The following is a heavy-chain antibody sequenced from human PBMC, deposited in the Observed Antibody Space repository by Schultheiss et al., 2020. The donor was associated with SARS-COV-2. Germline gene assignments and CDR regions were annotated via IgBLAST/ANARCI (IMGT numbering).Heavy chain of an antibody. V-gene: IGHV4-34*01. D-gene: IGHD6-13*01. CDR2: IYYSGSA. J-gene: IGHJ4*02. Sequence: SETLSLTCAVYGGSFSDYHWTWIRQPPGKGLEWIGSIYYSGSAYYNPSLKSRVTISVDTSKNQFSLKLSSVTAADTAVYYCARGRYSSSQFDYWGQGTLVTVSS. CDR3: ARGRYSSSQFDY. CDR1: GGSFSDYH.